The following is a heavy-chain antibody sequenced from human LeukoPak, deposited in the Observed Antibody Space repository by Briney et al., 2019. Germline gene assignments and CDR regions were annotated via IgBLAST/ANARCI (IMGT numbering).Heavy chain of an antibody. V-gene: IGHV1-8*01. Sequence: GASVKVSCKASGYTFTSYDINWVRQATGQGLEWMGWMNPNSGDTGYAQKFQGRVTMTRNTSISTAYMELSSLRSEDTAVYYCARESGNYYDSRADYWGQGTLVTVSS. D-gene: IGHD3-22*01. J-gene: IGHJ4*02. CDR2: MNPNSGDT. CDR3: ARESGNYYDSRADY. CDR1: GYTFTSYD.